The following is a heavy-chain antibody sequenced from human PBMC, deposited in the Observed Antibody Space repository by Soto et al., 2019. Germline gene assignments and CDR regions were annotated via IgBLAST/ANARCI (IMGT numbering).Heavy chain of an antibody. CDR2: IYYSGST. CDR1: GGSISSGGYY. V-gene: IGHV4-31*03. J-gene: IGHJ4*02. CDR3: ARVGERGRGNYSQPGFDY. Sequence: SETLSLTCTVSGGSISSGGYYWSWVRQHPGKGLEWIGYIYYSGSTYYNPSLKSRVTISVDTSKNQFSLKLSSVTAADTAVYYCARVGERGRGNYSQPGFDYWGQGTLVTVSS. D-gene: IGHD1-7*01.